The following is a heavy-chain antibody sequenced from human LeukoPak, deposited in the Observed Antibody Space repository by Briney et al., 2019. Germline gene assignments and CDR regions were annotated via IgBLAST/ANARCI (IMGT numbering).Heavy chain of an antibody. CDR2: IYYSGST. J-gene: IGHJ4*02. CDR1: GGSISSSSYY. V-gene: IGHV4-39*01. Sequence: SETLSLTCTVPGGSISSSSYYWGWIRQPPGKGLERTGSIYYSGSTYHNPSLKSRVTISVETCTNQISLKLHSVTAADTAVYYCERKRGLKSSGFEAGDYWGQGTLVTVSS. D-gene: IGHD6-19*01. CDR3: ERKRGLKSSGFEAGDY.